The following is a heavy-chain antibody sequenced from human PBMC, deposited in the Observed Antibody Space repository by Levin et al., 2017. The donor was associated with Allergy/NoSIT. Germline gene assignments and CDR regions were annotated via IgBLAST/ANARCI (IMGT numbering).Heavy chain of an antibody. D-gene: IGHD1-26*01. J-gene: IGHJ4*02. CDR2: IYYSGST. Sequence: SETLSLTCTVSGGSISSYYWSWIRQPPGKGLEWIGFIYYSGSTNYNPSLKSRVTISVDTSKNQFSLKLSSVTAADTAVYYCARADVGATEMYYFDYWGQGTLVTVSS. CDR1: GGSISSYY. V-gene: IGHV4-59*01. CDR3: ARADVGATEMYYFDY.